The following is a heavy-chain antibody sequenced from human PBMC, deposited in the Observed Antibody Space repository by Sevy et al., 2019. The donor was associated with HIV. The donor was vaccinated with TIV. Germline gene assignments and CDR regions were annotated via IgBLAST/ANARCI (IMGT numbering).Heavy chain of an antibody. V-gene: IGHV4-30-2*01. CDR3: ARGKGPGSAFDI. J-gene: IGHJ3*02. CDR1: GGSISSGGYS. Sequence: SETLSLTCAVSGGSISSGGYSWSWIRQPPGKGLEWIGYIYHCGSTYYNPSLKSRVTISVDRSKNQCSLKLSSVTAADTAGYYCARGKGPGSAFDIWGQGTMVTVSS. CDR2: IYHCGST.